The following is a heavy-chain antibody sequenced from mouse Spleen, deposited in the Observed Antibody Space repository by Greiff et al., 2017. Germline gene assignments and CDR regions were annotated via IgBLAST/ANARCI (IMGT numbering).Heavy chain of an antibody. D-gene: IGHD1-2*01. V-gene: IGHV5-17*01. Sequence: EVQLQESGGGLVKPGGSLKLSCAASGFTFSDYGMHWVRQAPEKGLEWVAYISSGSSTIYYADTVKGRFTISRDNAKNTLFLQMTSLRSEDTAMYYCARRGDSLLRLEAMDYWGQGTSVTVSS. CDR1: GFTFSDYG. J-gene: IGHJ4*01. CDR2: ISSGSSTI. CDR3: ARRGDSLLRLEAMDY.